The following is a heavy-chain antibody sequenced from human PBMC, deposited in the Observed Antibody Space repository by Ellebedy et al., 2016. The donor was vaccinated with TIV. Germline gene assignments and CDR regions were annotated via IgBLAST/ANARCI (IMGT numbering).Heavy chain of an antibody. Sequence: MPSETLSLTCSVSGGSISRYYWSRIRQPPGKGLEWIGYISYSGSTNYNPSLQSRVTISVDTSKNQFSLKLSSVTAADTAIYYCARLPYYYYGWGSAFDHWGQGTLVTVSS. CDR1: GGSISRYY. J-gene: IGHJ4*02. V-gene: IGHV4-59*08. CDR3: ARLPYYYYGWGSAFDH. CDR2: ISYSGST. D-gene: IGHD3-10*01.